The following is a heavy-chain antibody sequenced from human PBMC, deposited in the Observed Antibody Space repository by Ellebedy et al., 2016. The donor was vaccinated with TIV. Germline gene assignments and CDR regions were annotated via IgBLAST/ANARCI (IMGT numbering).Heavy chain of an antibody. CDR3: VRGPLGYCSGGSCSADY. CDR2: IYPGDSNT. CDR1: GYGFTSYW. Sequence: PGGSLRLSCKGSGYGFTSYWIGWVRQMPGKGLEWMGNIYPGDSNTAYSPSFQGQVTISADKSISSAYLQWSSLKASDTAMYYCVRGPLGYCSGGSCSADYWGQGTLVTVSS. D-gene: IGHD2-15*01. J-gene: IGHJ4*02. V-gene: IGHV5-51*01.